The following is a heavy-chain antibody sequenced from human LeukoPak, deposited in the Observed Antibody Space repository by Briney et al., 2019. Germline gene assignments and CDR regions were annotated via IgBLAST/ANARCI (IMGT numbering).Heavy chain of an antibody. CDR2: IRYDGSNK. D-gene: IGHD3-22*01. J-gene: IGHJ4*02. V-gene: IGHV3-30*02. CDR3: SRDHTSGSIPVGY. Sequence: GGSLRLSCAASGFAASGFTFSTFGMHWVRQAPGKGLEWVAFIRYDGSNKYYADSVKGRFTIFRDNAKNTLYLQMNRLRAEDTAVYFCSRDHTSGSIPVGYWGQGTLVTVSS. CDR1: GFTFSTFG.